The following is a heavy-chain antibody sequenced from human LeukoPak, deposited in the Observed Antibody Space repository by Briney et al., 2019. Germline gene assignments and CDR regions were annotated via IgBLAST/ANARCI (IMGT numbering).Heavy chain of an antibody. CDR2: ISGSGGSA. J-gene: IGHJ4*02. Sequence: GGSLRLSCAASGFTFSSYGMSWVRQAPGKGLEWVSGISGSGGSADYADSVKGRFTISRDKSKNTLYLQMNSLRAEDTAVYYCAKDVSSSWYYFDYWGQGTLVTVSS. D-gene: IGHD6-13*01. V-gene: IGHV3-23*01. CDR1: GFTFSSYG. CDR3: AKDVSSSWYYFDY.